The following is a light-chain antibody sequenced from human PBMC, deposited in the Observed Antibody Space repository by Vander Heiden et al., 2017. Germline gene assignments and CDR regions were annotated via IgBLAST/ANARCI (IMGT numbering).Light chain of an antibody. CDR1: QSVLSTSNNKSY. CDR2: WAS. J-gene: IGKJ1*01. CDR3: QQYVGSPWT. Sequence: DVVLTQSPDTLPGSHGERATINCKSTQSVLSTSNNKSYLAWYQHKPGEPPTLLIHWASTRELGVSDRFTGSGSGTDFTLTISSLQAADGAVYYCQQYVGSPWTFGQGTKVEIK. V-gene: IGKV4-1*01.